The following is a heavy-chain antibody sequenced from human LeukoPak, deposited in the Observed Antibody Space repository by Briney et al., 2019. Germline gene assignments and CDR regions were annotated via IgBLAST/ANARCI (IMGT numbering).Heavy chain of an antibody. D-gene: IGHD1-26*01. V-gene: IGHV3-7*01. CDR1: GFTFSSYW. CDR2: IKQDGSEK. CDR3: ARDRGGSYSAIDY. J-gene: IGHJ4*02. Sequence: GGSLRLSCAASGFTFSSYWMSWVRQAPGKGLEWVANIKQDGSEKYYVDSVKGRFTISRDNAKNSLYLQMNSLRAEDTAVYYCARDRGGSYSAIDYWGQGTLVTVSS.